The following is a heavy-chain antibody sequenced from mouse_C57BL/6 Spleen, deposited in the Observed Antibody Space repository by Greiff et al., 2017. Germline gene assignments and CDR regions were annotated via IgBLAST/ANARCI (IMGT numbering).Heavy chain of an antibody. J-gene: IGHJ4*01. CDR3: GRGEYSNYDDYAMDY. CDR1: GFTFSSYA. CDR2: ISDGGSYT. V-gene: IGHV5-4*03. D-gene: IGHD2-5*01. Sequence: EVKVVESGGGLVKPGGSLKLSCAASGFTFSSYAMSWVRQTPEKRLEWVATISDGGSYTYYPDNVKGRFTFSRDNAKNNLYLQMSHLKSEAKAIYYCGRGEYSNYDDYAMDYWGQGTSATVSS.